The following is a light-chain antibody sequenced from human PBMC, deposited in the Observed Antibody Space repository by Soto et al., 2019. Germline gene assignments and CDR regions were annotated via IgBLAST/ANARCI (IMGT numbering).Light chain of an antibody. CDR1: QSISSY. CDR2: GAS. Sequence: DIPMTQSPSSLSASVGDRVTITCRASQSISSYLNWYQQKPGKAPKFLIYGASSLQSGVPSRFSGSGSGTDFTLTISSLQPEDFATYYCQQSYSTPRTFGQGTKVEIK. V-gene: IGKV1-39*01. J-gene: IGKJ1*01. CDR3: QQSYSTPRT.